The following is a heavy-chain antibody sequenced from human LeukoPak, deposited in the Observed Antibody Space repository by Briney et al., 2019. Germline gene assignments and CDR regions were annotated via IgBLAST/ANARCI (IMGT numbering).Heavy chain of an antibody. Sequence: GGSLRLSCAASGVDFGSYGMHWVRQAPGKGLEWVAVIWYDGSSEQYADSVKGRFTISRDNSRDTLYLQMNSLRAEDTAVYYCAKDDNWRGSYNYYYMDVWGKGTSVTVSS. J-gene: IGHJ6*03. CDR2: IWYDGSSE. CDR3: AKDDNWRGSYNYYYMDV. V-gene: IGHV3-33*06. CDR1: GVDFGSYG. D-gene: IGHD3-3*01.